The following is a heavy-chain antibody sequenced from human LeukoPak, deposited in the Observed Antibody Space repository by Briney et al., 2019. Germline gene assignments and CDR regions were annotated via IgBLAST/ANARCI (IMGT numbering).Heavy chain of an antibody. CDR1: GFTFSDYY. Sequence: GGSLRLSCAASGFTFSDYYMSWIRQAPGKGLEWVSYISSSSSTIYYADSVKGRFTISRDNAKNSLYLQMNSLRAEDTAVYYCASSYYDSSGRRYDAFDIWGQGTMVTVSS. J-gene: IGHJ3*02. CDR2: ISSSSSTI. CDR3: ASSYYDSSGRRYDAFDI. D-gene: IGHD3-22*01. V-gene: IGHV3-11*04.